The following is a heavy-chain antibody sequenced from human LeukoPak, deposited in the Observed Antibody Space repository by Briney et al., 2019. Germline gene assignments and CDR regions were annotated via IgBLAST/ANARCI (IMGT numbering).Heavy chain of an antibody. V-gene: IGHV4-34*01. CDR3: ARGAGFDGYCSAGGCDSGYYDA. J-gene: IGHJ4*02. CDR2: INRAGTT. D-gene: IGHD2-15*01. CDR1: GDSLTRYY. Sequence: SPSETLSLTCAVYGDSLTRYYWDWVRQPPGKPLEYIGEINRAGTTNYNPSLKTRVTLSIDTSKIQFSLKMTSVAAADTVVYFCARGAGFDGYCSAGGCDSGYYDAWGQGTPVSVSS.